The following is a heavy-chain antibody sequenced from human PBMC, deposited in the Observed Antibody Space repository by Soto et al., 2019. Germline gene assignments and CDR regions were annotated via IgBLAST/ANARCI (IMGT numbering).Heavy chain of an antibody. V-gene: IGHV4-39*01. Sequence: PSETLSLTCTVSGGSISSSSYYWGWILHPPGKGLEWIGSIYYSGSTYYNPSLKSRVTISVDTSKNQFSLKLSSVTAADTAVYYCARHIYSSSWYNWFDPWGQGTLVTVS. J-gene: IGHJ5*02. CDR1: GGSISSSSYY. CDR2: IYYSGST. CDR3: ARHIYSSSWYNWFDP. D-gene: IGHD6-13*01.